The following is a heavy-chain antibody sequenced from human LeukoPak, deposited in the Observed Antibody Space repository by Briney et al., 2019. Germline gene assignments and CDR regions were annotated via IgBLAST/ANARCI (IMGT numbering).Heavy chain of an antibody. D-gene: IGHD1-26*01. CDR1: GYTFTSYY. V-gene: IGHV1-18*04. CDR2: ISAYNGNT. J-gene: IGHJ4*02. CDR3: ATWGEWERQHDY. Sequence: ASVKVSCKASGYTFTSYYMHWVRQAPGQGLEWMGWISAYNGNTNYAQKLQGRVTMTTDTSTSTAYMELRSLRSDDTAVYYCATWGEWERQHDYWGQGTLVTVSS.